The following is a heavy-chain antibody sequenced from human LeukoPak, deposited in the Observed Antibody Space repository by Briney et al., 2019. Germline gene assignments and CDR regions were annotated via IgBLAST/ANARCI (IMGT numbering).Heavy chain of an antibody. CDR1: GFTFSSYG. CDR3: ARDSDHSSSWSPLYYFDY. V-gene: IGHV3-33*01. D-gene: IGHD6-13*01. CDR2: IWYDGSNK. Sequence: PGRSLRLSCAASGFTFSSYGMHWVRQAPGKGLGWVAVIWYDGSNKYYADSVKGRFTISRDNSKNTLYLQMNSLRAEDTAVYYCARDSDHSSSWSPLYYFDYWGQGTLVTVSS. J-gene: IGHJ4*02.